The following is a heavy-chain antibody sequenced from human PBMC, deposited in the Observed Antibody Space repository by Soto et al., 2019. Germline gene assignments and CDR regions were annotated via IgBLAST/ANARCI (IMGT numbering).Heavy chain of an antibody. J-gene: IGHJ5*02. CDR1: GYTFTSYY. V-gene: IGHV1-46*01. CDR2: INPSGGST. CDR3: ASELSYYDFWSGFNRTPKVLDP. D-gene: IGHD3-3*01. Sequence: QVQLVQSGAEVKKPGASVKVSCKASGYTFTSYYMHWVRQAPGQGLEWMGIINPSGGSTSYAQKSQGAVTMTMDTSTGIVYMELGILRSEDTAVYYCASELSYYDFWSGFNRTPKVLDPWGQGTLVTVSS.